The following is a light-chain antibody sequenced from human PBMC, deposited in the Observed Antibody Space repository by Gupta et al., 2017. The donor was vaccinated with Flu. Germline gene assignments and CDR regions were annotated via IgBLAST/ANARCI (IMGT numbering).Light chain of an antibody. CDR1: NIGSET. CDR3: QVWDTASDHWL. V-gene: IGLV3-21*02. CDR2: DDD. Sequence: SFTLTQPPSVSVAPGQTASIPCGGNNIGSETVHWYQQKPGQAPVLVLYDDDFRPSGIPERFSGSNSGNTATLTIRRVEAGDEADYYCQVWDTASDHWLFGAGTTLTVV. J-gene: IGLJ3*02.